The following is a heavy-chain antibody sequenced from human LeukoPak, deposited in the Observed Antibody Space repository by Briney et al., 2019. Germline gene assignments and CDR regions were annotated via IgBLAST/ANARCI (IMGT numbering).Heavy chain of an antibody. V-gene: IGHV3-9*01. J-gene: IGHJ4*02. D-gene: IGHD3-22*01. CDR1: GFSLAGYA. Sequence: QPGGSLRLSCAASGFSLAGYAMHWVRQVPGKGLEWVSGISWNSDHIGYADSVKGRFTISRDNTKNSLYLQMNSLRAEDTALYYCQRGYDYWGQGTLVTVSS. CDR2: ISWNSDHI. CDR3: QRGYDY.